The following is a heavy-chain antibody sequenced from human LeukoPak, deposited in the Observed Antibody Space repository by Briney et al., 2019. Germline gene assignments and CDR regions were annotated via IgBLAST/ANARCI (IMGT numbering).Heavy chain of an antibody. J-gene: IGHJ4*02. CDR1: GGSISNNY. D-gene: IGHD5-18*01. V-gene: IGHV4-59*12. CDR2: IYYSGST. CDR3: ARDGYSYGFDY. Sequence: SETLSLTCSISGGSISNNYWSWIQQPPGKGLEWIGYIYYSGSTNYNPSLKSRVTISVDTSKNQFSLKLSSVTAADTAVYYCARDGYSYGFDYWGQGTLVTVSS.